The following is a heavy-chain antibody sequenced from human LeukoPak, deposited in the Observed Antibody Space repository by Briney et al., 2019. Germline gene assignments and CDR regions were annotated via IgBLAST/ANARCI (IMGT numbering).Heavy chain of an antibody. J-gene: IGHJ6*03. CDR1: GGSFSGYY. Sequence: SETLSLTCAVYGGSFSGYYWSWIRQPPGKGLEWIGEINHSGSTNYNPSLKSRVTISVDTSKNQFSLKLSSVTAADTAVYYCAKAGRYSGVYYYPNYYYYYMDVWGKGTTVTVSS. CDR2: INHSGST. D-gene: IGHD3-22*01. V-gene: IGHV4-34*01. CDR3: AKAGRYSGVYYYPNYYYYYMDV.